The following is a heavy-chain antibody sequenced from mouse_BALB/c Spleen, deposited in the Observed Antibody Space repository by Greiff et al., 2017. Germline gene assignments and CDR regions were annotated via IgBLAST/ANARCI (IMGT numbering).Heavy chain of an antibody. Sequence: EVKLVESGGDLVKPGGSLKLSCAASGFTFSSYGMSWVRQTPDKRLEWVATISSGGSYTYYPDSVKGRFTISRDNAKNTLYLQMSSLKSEDTAMYYCARQKITTVVDWYFDVWGAGTTVTVSS. CDR3: ARQKITTVVDWYFDV. J-gene: IGHJ1*01. CDR1: GFTFSSYG. CDR2: ISSGGSYT. V-gene: IGHV5-6*01. D-gene: IGHD1-1*01.